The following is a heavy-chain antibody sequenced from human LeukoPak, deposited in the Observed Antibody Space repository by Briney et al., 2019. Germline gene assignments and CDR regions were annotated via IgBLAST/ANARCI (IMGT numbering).Heavy chain of an antibody. CDR3: AKDFEAYCRGDCSSYFDY. D-gene: IGHD2-21*02. Sequence: GGSLRLSCAASGLTVSDNFMSWVRQAPGKGLEWVSVLYRGGNTYYADSVRGRFTISRDNSKNMVYLQMNSLRPEDTAVYYCAKDFEAYCRGDCSSYFDYWGQGTLVTVSS. CDR1: GLTVSDNF. V-gene: IGHV3-66*01. J-gene: IGHJ4*02. CDR2: LYRGGNT.